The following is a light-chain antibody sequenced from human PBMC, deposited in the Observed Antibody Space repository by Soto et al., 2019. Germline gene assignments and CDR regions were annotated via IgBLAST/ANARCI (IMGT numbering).Light chain of an antibody. V-gene: IGLV2-14*01. Sequence: QSALTQPASVSGSPGQSITISCTGTSSDVGGYNFVSWHQQHPGKAPKLMIYEVSDRPSGVSNRFSGSKSGNTASLTISGLQAEDEADYYCSSYVNYNTFVIFGGGTKLTVL. CDR2: EVS. CDR1: SSDVGGYNF. CDR3: SSYVNYNTFVI. J-gene: IGLJ2*01.